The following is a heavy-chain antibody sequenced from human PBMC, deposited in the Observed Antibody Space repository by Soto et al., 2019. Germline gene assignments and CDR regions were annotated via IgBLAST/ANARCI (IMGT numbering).Heavy chain of an antibody. CDR3: ARDYGEKYYFDY. J-gene: IGHJ4*02. CDR2: VYYSGST. Sequence: SETLSLTCSVSGGSINRSGYYWSWIRQHPGKGLEWIGCVYYSGSTYYNPSLKSRLTISVDTSNNQFSLKLSSVTAADTALYYCARDYGEKYYFDYWGQGALVTVSS. V-gene: IGHV4-31*02. D-gene: IGHD4-17*01. CDR1: GGSINRSGYY.